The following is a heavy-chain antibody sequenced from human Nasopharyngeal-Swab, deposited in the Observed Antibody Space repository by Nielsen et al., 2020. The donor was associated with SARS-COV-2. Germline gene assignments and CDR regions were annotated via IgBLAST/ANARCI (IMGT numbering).Heavy chain of an antibody. CDR2: ISAYSGNT. CDR3: ARFPAGGYYDSSGYYYWYFDL. CDR1: GYTFTSYG. J-gene: IGHJ2*01. D-gene: IGHD3-22*01. V-gene: IGHV1-18*01. Sequence: ASVKVSCKASGYTFTSYGISWVRQAPGQGLEWMGWISAYSGNTNYAQKLQGRVTMTTDTSTSTAYMELRSLRSDDTAVYYCARFPAGGYYDSSGYYYWYFDLWGRGTLVTVSS.